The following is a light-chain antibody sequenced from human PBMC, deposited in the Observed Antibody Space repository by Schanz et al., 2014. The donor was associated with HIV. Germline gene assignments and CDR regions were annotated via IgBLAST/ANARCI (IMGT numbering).Light chain of an antibody. Sequence: IQMTQSPSSLSASVGDRVTITCRASQSISTYLNWYQQKPGKAPKLLIYSTSTLQRGVPSTFRGTGSGTDFNLTISDLQPEDFATYFCQQSFNTPYTFGPGTKLQ. CDR2: STS. V-gene: IGKV1-39*01. CDR3: QQSFNTPYT. CDR1: QSISTY. J-gene: IGKJ2*01.